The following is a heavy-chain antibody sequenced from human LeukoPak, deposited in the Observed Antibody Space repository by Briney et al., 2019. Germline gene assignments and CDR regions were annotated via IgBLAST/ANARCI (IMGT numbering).Heavy chain of an antibody. V-gene: IGHV1-18*01. CDR1: GYTFTSYG. J-gene: IGHJ5*02. CDR3: ARGRDNWSVP. Sequence: ASVKVSFKTSGYTFTSYGISWVRLAPGQGLEWMGWISAYNGNTNYAQKLQARDTMTTDTSTSTAYMELRSLRSDDTAVYYCARGRDNWSVPWGQGTLVTVS. CDR2: ISAYNGNT.